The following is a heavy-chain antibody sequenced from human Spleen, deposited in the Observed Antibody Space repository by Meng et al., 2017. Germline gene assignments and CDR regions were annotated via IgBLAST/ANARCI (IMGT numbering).Heavy chain of an antibody. CDR2: IYHSGST. CDR3: ARGGLAAAGTNWYFDL. Sequence: SETLSLTCAVSGYSISSGYYWGWIRQPPGKGLEWIGSIYHSGSTYYNPSLKSRVTISVDTSKNQFSLKLSSVTAADTAVYYCARGGLAAAGTNWYFDLWGRGTLVTVSS. CDR1: GYSISSGYY. D-gene: IGHD6-13*01. V-gene: IGHV4-38-2*01. J-gene: IGHJ2*01.